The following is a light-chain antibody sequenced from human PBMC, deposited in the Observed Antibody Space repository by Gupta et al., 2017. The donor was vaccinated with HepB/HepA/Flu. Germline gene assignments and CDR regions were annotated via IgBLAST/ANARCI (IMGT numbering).Light chain of an antibody. Sequence: EIQMTQPPFTLSASIGDRVSIICRANQTINIWLAWYQQKPRKAPNLLIYKTSILQIGVPSRCSGRGAETEFTITISSLQPDDFATYYCQQYHTYPRTFGQGTRVDIK. CDR3: QQYHTYPRT. V-gene: IGKV1-5*03. CDR1: QTINIW. J-gene: IGKJ1*01. CDR2: KTS.